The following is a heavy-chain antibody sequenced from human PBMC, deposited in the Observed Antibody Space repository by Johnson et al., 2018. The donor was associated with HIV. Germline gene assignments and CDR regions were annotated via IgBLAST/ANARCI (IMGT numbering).Heavy chain of an antibody. CDR3: ARGGYGEVFDI. V-gene: IGHV3-15*01. CDR2: IKSKTDGGTT. CDR1: GFTFRNAW. J-gene: IGHJ3*02. Sequence: VQLVESGGGLVKPGGSLRLSCAVSGFTFRNAWVSWVRQAPGKGLEWVGRIKSKTDGGTTDYAEPVKGRFTISRDNSKNTLYLQMNSLRAEDTAVYYCARGGYGEVFDIWCQGTMVTVSS. D-gene: IGHD4-17*01.